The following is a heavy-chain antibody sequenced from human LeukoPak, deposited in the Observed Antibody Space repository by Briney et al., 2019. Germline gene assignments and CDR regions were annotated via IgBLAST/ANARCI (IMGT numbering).Heavy chain of an antibody. Sequence: GGSLRLSCAASGFTFSSYEMSWVRRAPGKGLEWVSYISSSGSTIYYADSVKGRFTISRDNAKNSLYLQMNSLRAEDTAVYYCVVPAATYYFDYWGQGTLVTVSS. J-gene: IGHJ4*02. CDR1: GFTFSSYE. D-gene: IGHD2-2*01. CDR2: ISSSGSTI. CDR3: VVPAATYYFDY. V-gene: IGHV3-48*03.